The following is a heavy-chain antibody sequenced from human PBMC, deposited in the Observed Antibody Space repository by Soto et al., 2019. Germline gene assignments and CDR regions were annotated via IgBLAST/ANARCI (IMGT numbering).Heavy chain of an antibody. Sequence: ASVKVSCTASGYTFTSYYMHWVRQAPGQGLEWMGIINPSGGSTSYAQKFQGRVTMTRDTSTSTVYMELSSLRSEDTAVYYCARDLPSPHSSGYYLDLFDYWGQGTLVTVSS. J-gene: IGHJ4*02. V-gene: IGHV1-46*01. CDR2: INPSGGST. CDR3: ARDLPSPHSSGYYLDLFDY. D-gene: IGHD3-22*01. CDR1: GYTFTSYY.